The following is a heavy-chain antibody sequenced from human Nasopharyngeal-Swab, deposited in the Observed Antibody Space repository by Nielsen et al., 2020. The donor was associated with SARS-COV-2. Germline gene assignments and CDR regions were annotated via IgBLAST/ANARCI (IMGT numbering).Heavy chain of an antibody. J-gene: IGHJ4*02. CDR2: ISGSGEST. CDR1: GFTFSTYD. V-gene: IGHV3-23*01. Sequence: GGSLRLSCAASGFTFSTYDMSWVRQAPGKGLEWVSGISGSGESTHYADSVKGRFTISRDNSKNTLYLQMNSLRAEDTAVYYCARVSYYYGSGDYWGQGTLVTVSS. D-gene: IGHD3-10*01. CDR3: ARVSYYYGSGDY.